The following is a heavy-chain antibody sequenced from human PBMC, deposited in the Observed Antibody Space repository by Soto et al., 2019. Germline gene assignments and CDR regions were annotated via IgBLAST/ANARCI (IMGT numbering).Heavy chain of an antibody. D-gene: IGHD6-6*01. J-gene: IGHJ4*02. CDR2: ISGYNDET. V-gene: IGHV1-18*04. CDR3: ATNSSSKGDFEY. CDR1: GYTFTSYG. Sequence: QVQLVQSGGEVKKPGASVKVSCKASGYTFTSYGISWVRQAPGQGLEWMGWISGYNDETNYAQRLQGRVTMTTDTSTSTAYMELRSLRKDDTAVYYCATNSSSKGDFEYWGQGTLVTVSP.